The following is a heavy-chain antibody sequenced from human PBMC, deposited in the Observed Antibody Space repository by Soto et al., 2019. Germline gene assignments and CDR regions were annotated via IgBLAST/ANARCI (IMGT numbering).Heavy chain of an antibody. Sequence: SETLSLTCTVSGASISSYYWSWIRQPPGKGLEWIGYIYYSGSTNYNPSPKSRVTISVDTSKNQFCLKVSSVTATDTAVYYCARVSPRSGNWALDYCRRVPRVAVSS. CDR2: IYYSGST. CDR3: ARVSPRSGNWALDY. V-gene: IGHV4-59*01. CDR1: GASISSYY. D-gene: IGHD7-27*01. J-gene: IGHJ4*02.